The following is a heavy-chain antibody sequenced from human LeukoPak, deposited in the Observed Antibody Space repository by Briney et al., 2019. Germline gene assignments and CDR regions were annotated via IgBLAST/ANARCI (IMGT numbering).Heavy chain of an antibody. Sequence: GASVKVSCKASGYTFTSYYMHWVRQAPGQGLEWMGWINPNSGGTNYAQKFQGRVTMTRDTSISTAYMELSRLRSDDTAVYYCARGQTPIKPIAVPWDWFDPWGQGTLVTVSS. CDR2: INPNSGGT. D-gene: IGHD6-19*01. V-gene: IGHV1-2*02. CDR3: ARGQTPIKPIAVPWDWFDP. J-gene: IGHJ5*02. CDR1: GYTFTSYY.